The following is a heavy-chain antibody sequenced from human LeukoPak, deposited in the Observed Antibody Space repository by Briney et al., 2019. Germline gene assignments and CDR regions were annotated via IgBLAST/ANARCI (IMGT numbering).Heavy chain of an antibody. CDR2: ISGDNNNM. D-gene: IGHD3-10*01. CDR3: ARILRGSGSYGAFDI. CDR1: GFTFSSYA. Sequence: GGSLRLSCAASGFTFSSYAMHWVRQAPGKGLEWVSYISGDNNNMYYTDSVKGRFTISRDNAKNSLYLQMNSLRDGDTAVYYCARILRGSGSYGAFDIWGQGTMVSVSS. V-gene: IGHV3-48*02. J-gene: IGHJ3*02.